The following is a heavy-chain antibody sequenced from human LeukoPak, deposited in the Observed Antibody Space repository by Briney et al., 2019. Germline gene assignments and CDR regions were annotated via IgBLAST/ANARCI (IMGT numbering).Heavy chain of an antibody. CDR3: ARGLSTGYHSGFDS. CDR1: GYTFTSYD. D-gene: IGHD3-9*01. V-gene: IGHV1-8*01. CDR2: MNPHTGNM. J-gene: IGHJ4*02. Sequence: GASVKVSCKASGYTFTSYDINWVRQATGQGLEWMGWMNPHTGNMDYAQKFQGRVTMTSDTSISTAYMEVSSLRSEDTAVYYCARGLSTGYHSGFDSRGQGTLVTVSS.